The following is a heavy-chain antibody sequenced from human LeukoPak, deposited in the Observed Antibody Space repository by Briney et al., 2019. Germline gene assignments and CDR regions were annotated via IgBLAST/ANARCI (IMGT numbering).Heavy chain of an antibody. J-gene: IGHJ3*02. CDR3: ARGLGGNSYDAFDI. CDR2: IYHSGST. V-gene: IGHV4-30-2*01. CDR1: RGSISSGGYY. D-gene: IGHD4-23*01. Sequence: SQTLSLTCTVSRGSISSGGYYWSCIRQPPGKGLEWIGYIYHSGSTYYNPSLKSRFTISVVRSKNQFSLKLSSVTAADTAVYYCARGLGGNSYDAFDIWGQGTMVTVSS.